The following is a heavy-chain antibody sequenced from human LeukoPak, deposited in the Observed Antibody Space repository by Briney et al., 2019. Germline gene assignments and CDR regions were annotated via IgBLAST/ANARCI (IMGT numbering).Heavy chain of an antibody. J-gene: IGHJ4*02. CDR3: AREGGSGCSGGSCYPGAIDY. CDR1: GGSISSGDYY. V-gene: IGHV4-30-4*01. Sequence: SETLSLTCTVSGGSISSGDYYWSWIRQPPGKGLEWIGYIYYSGRTYYNPSLKRRVTISVDTSKKQFSLKLSSVTAADTAVYYCAREGGSGCSGGSCYPGAIDYWGQGTLVTVSS. D-gene: IGHD2-15*01. CDR2: IYYSGRT.